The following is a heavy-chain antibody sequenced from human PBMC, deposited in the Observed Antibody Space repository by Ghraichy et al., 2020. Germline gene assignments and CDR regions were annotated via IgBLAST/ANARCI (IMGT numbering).Heavy chain of an antibody. Sequence: GGSLRLSCRASGFSFSNSWMSWVRQAPEKGLEWVANINNDGKEKYYVDSLKGRFTISRDNGKNSLFLQISSLRVDDTAVYYCAGDPKRGALDYWGRGTLVAVSA. CDR2: INNDGKEK. V-gene: IGHV3-7*03. CDR3: AGDPKRGALDY. CDR1: GFSFSNSW. J-gene: IGHJ4*02. D-gene: IGHD3-10*01.